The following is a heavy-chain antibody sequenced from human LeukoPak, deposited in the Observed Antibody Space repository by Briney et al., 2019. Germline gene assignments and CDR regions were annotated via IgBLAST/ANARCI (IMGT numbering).Heavy chain of an antibody. J-gene: IGHJ4*02. Sequence: SETLSLTCTVSGYSISSGYYWGWIRQPPGKGLEWIGSIYHSGSTYYNPSLKSRVTISVDTSKNQFSPKLSSVTAADTAVYYCARDDSGYPYWGQGTLVTVSS. CDR2: IYHSGST. V-gene: IGHV4-38-2*02. CDR3: ARDDSGYPY. D-gene: IGHD5-12*01. CDR1: GYSISSGYY.